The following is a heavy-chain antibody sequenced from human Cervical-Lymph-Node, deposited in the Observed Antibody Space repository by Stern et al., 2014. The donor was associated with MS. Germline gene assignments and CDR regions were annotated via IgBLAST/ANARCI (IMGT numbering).Heavy chain of an antibody. CDR2: IYYTGST. CDR1: GGSMNSGSSY. V-gene: IGHV4-31*03. Sequence: VQLLESGPGLVKPSQTLSLTCTVSGGSMNSGSSYWSWIRQHPGKGLEWIGYIYYTGSTSYNPSLKSRVTIAIDTSKSQFSLKLSSVTAADTAVYYCARDVRLFDYASEDSSDYWGQGTLVTVSS. D-gene: IGHD3-10*01. CDR3: ARDVRLFDYASEDSSDY. J-gene: IGHJ4*02.